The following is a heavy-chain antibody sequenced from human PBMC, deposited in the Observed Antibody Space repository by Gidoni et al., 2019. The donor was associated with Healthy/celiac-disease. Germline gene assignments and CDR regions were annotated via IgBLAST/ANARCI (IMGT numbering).Heavy chain of an antibody. J-gene: IGHJ4*02. V-gene: IGHV3-7*01. CDR1: GFTFSRYW. CDR3: ASTRDCSGGSCYGATDY. Sequence: EVQLVESGGGLVQPGGSLRLSCAASGFTFSRYWMSWVRQAPGKGLEGVANTKQDGSEKDYVESVKGRFTISRDNAKNSLYLQMNSLRAEDTAVYYCASTRDCSGGSCYGATDYWGQGTLVTVSS. D-gene: IGHD2-15*01. CDR2: TKQDGSEK.